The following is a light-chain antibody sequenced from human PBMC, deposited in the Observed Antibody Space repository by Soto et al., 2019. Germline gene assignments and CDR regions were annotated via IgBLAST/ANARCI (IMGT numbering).Light chain of an antibody. Sequence: EIVLTQSPGTLSLSPGERATLSCRASQTISTMNLAWYQQKPGQAPRLLIYGTSNRATGIPDRFRGSGSGTDFTLTISRLEPEDFVVYCCHQYGSLPLTFGGGAKVEIK. V-gene: IGKV3-20*01. CDR2: GTS. CDR3: HQYGSLPLT. CDR1: QTISTMN. J-gene: IGKJ4*01.